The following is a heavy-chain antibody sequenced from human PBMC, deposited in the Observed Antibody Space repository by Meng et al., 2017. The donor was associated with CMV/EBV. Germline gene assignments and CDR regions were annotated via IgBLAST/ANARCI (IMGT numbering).Heavy chain of an antibody. J-gene: IGHJ3*02. V-gene: IGHV3-9*01. CDR3: AKPYSSGWYSRNAFDI. CDR2: ISWNSGSI. CDR1: GFTFDDYA. D-gene: IGHD6-19*01. Sequence: SLKISCAASGFTFDDYAMHWVRQAPGKGLEWVSGISWNSGSIGYADSVKGRFTISRDNAKNSLYLQMNSLRAEDTALYYCAKPYSSGWYSRNAFDIWGQGTMVTVSS.